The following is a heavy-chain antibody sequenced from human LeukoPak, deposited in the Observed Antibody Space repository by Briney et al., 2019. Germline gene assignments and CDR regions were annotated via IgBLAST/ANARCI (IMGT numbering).Heavy chain of an antibody. CDR3: AEGRAAALSAFDI. CDR1: GFTFSSYS. Sequence: GGSLRLSCAASGFTFSSYSMNWVRQAPGKGLEWVSSISSSSSYIYYADSVKGRFTISRDNSKNTLHLQMNSLRAEDTAVYYCAEGRAAALSAFDIWGQGTMVTVSS. CDR2: ISSSSSYI. D-gene: IGHD6-13*01. J-gene: IGHJ3*02. V-gene: IGHV3-21*04.